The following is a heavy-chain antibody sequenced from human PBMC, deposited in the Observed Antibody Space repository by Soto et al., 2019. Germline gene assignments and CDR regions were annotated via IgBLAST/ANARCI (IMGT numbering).Heavy chain of an antibody. V-gene: IGHV1-46*01. CDR1: GYTFTSYY. CDR2: INPSGGST. Sequence: GAAVKVSCKASGYTFTSYYMHWVRQAPGQGLEWMGIINPSGGSTSYAQKFQGRVTMTRDTSTSTVYMELSSLRSEDTAVYYCARTYCSSTSCYTGDYYYYYGMDVWGQGTTVTVSS. J-gene: IGHJ6*02. D-gene: IGHD2-2*02. CDR3: ARTYCSSTSCYTGDYYYYYGMDV.